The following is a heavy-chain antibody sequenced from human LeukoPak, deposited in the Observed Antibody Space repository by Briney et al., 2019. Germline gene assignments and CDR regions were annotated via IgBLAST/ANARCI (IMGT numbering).Heavy chain of an antibody. V-gene: IGHV4-39*07. CDR2: IYYSGST. D-gene: IGHD4-17*01. J-gene: IGHJ4*02. CDR1: GGSISSSSYY. Sequence: SETLSLTCTVSGGSISSSSYYWGWIRQPPGKGLEWIGSIYYSGSTYCNPSLKSRVTISVDTSKNQFSLKLSSVTAADTAVYYCARDLNYGDYVSDYWGQGTLVTVSS. CDR3: ARDLNYGDYVSDY.